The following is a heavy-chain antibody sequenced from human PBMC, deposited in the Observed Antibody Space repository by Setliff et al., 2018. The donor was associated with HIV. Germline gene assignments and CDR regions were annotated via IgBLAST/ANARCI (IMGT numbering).Heavy chain of an antibody. CDR2: ISANYAKT. J-gene: IGHJ4*02. V-gene: IGHV1-18*04. CDR1: GYTFINFD. D-gene: IGHD3-10*01. CDR3: TRANLWLGDLPPNYFDY. Sequence: ASVKVSCKASGYTFINFDITWVRQAPGQGLEWMGWISANYAKTDYSQKFQGRVTMTTDTSTSTAYMELRSLTSDDTAMYYCTRANLWLGDLPPNYFDYWGQGTLVTVSS.